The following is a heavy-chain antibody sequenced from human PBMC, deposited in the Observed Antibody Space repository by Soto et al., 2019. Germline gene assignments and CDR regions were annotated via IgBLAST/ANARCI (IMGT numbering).Heavy chain of an antibody. J-gene: IGHJ4*02. D-gene: IGHD5-18*01. Sequence: GGSLRLSCAASGFTFSSYGMHWVRQAPGKGLEWVAVISYDGSNKYYADSVKGRFTISRDNSKNTLYLQMNSLRAEDTAVYYCAKGRVDTAMVTFDYWGQGTLVTVSS. CDR2: ISYDGSNK. V-gene: IGHV3-30*18. CDR1: GFTFSSYG. CDR3: AKGRVDTAMVTFDY.